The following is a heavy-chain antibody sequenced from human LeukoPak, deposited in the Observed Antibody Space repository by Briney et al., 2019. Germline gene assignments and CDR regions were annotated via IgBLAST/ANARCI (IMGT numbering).Heavy chain of an antibody. V-gene: IGHV3-21*01. Sequence: GGSLRLSCAASGFTFSSYSMNWVRQAPGKGLEWVSSISSSSSYIYYADSVKGRFTISRDNAKNSLYLQMNSLRAKDTAVYYCARDTYSSSSRFDYWGQGTLVTVSS. D-gene: IGHD6-6*01. CDR3: ARDTYSSSSRFDY. CDR2: ISSSSSYI. CDR1: GFTFSSYS. J-gene: IGHJ4*02.